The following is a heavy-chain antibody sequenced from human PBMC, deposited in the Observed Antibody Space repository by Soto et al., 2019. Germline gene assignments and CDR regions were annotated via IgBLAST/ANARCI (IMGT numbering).Heavy chain of an antibody. V-gene: IGHV3-23*01. Sequence: VGSLRLSCAASGFTFSSYAMSWVRQAPGKGLEWVSAISGSGGSTYYADSVKGRFTISRDNSKNTLYLQMNSLRAEDTAVYYCAKDRVVGQWLVPYYFDYWGQGTLVTVSS. J-gene: IGHJ4*02. CDR3: AKDRVVGQWLVPYYFDY. D-gene: IGHD6-19*01. CDR2: ISGSGGST. CDR1: GFTFSSYA.